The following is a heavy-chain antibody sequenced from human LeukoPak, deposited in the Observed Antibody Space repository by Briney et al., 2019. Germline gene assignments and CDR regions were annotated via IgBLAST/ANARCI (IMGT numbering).Heavy chain of an antibody. CDR2: ISSDGSST. Sequence: GGSLRLPCAASGFTFRNHWMHWVRQTPGKGLVWVSRISSDGSSTTYADSVKGRFTISRDNAKNTLYLQMNNLRAEDTAMYYCARDQRVTGRPDIDYWGQGTLVIVSS. V-gene: IGHV3-74*03. D-gene: IGHD6-6*01. J-gene: IGHJ4*02. CDR1: GFTFRNHW. CDR3: ARDQRVTGRPDIDY.